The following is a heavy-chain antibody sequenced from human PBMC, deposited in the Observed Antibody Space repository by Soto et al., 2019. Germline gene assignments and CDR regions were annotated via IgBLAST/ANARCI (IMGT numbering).Heavy chain of an antibody. CDR1: GDSVSGHSVA. Sequence: QVQLQQSGPGLVTPSQTLSLTCAIFGDSVSGHSVAWNWIRQSPSRGLEWVGRTYYRSKWFNEYADSVKSRITVNPDTAKNQVTLQLNSVTPEDTAVYYCARGQNYAFDYWGQGTLVTVSS. CDR2: TYYRSKWFN. D-gene: IGHD3-16*01. V-gene: IGHV6-1*01. CDR3: ARGQNYAFDY. J-gene: IGHJ4*02.